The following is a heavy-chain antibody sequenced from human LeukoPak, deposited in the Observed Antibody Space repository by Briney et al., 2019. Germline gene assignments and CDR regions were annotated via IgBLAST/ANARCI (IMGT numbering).Heavy chain of an antibody. Sequence: GGSLRLSCAASGFTLSSCGMHWVRQAPGKGLEWVALIWYDGSSEYYADSVKGRFTISRDNSKSTLYLQIDSLRAEDTALYYCARKGYTGQDRYYFDLWGQGTLVTVSS. V-gene: IGHV3-33*01. J-gene: IGHJ4*02. D-gene: IGHD5-12*01. CDR3: ARKGYTGQDRYYFDL. CDR1: GFTLSSCG. CDR2: IWYDGSSE.